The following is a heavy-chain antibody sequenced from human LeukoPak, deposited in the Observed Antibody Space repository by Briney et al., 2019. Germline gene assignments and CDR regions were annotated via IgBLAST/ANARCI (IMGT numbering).Heavy chain of an antibody. CDR1: GFNFDDYA. CDR3: TRRAARRQFDL. V-gene: IGHV3-9*01. Sequence: GRSLRLSCAVSGFNFDDYAMQWVRQAPGRGLEWVSGINWKTGNGIYADSVKGRFTISRDNAKYSLYLQMSSLRAEDTALYYCTRRAARRQFDLWGRGTLLTVSS. D-gene: IGHD6-25*01. J-gene: IGHJ2*01. CDR2: INWKTGNG.